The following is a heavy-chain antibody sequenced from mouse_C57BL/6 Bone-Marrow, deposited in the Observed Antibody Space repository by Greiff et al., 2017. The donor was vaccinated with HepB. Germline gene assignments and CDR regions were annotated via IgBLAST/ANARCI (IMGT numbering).Heavy chain of an antibody. Sequence: QVQLKQPGAELVMPGASVKLSCKASGYTFTSYWMHWVKQRPGQGLEWIGEIDPSDSYTNYNQKFKGKSTLTVDKSSSTAYMQLSSLTSEDSAVYYCARDYYYGSSPDYWGQGTTLTVSS. V-gene: IGHV1-69*01. D-gene: IGHD1-1*01. CDR1: GYTFTSYW. CDR2: IDPSDSYT. CDR3: ARDYYYGSSPDY. J-gene: IGHJ2*01.